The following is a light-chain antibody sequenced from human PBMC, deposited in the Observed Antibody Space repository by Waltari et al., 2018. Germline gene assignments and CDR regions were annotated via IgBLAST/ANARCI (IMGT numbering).Light chain of an antibody. CDR1: ESIGSL. J-gene: IGKJ4*01. CDR3: QQYYSYFT. Sequence: DIQMTQSPSTLSASVGDRVTITCRASESIGSLLAWYQQKPGKAPKRLIYDASSLESGVPSRFSGSGSGTEFTPTINSLQPDDFAAYSCQQYYSYFTFGGGAKVEIK. V-gene: IGKV1-5*01. CDR2: DAS.